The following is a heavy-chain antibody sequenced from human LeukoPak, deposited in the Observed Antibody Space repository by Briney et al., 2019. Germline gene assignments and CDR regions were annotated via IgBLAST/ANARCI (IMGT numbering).Heavy chain of an antibody. CDR1: GGSISSYY. Sequence: PSETLSLTCTVSGGSISSYYWSWLRQPPGKGLECIGYIYRSGSTNYNPSLTSRVTISVDTSNKQFSLKLSSVTAADTAVYYCARVSTLQYYYYMDVWGKGTTVTVSS. V-gene: IGHV4-59*01. J-gene: IGHJ6*03. CDR3: ARVSTLQYYYYMDV. CDR2: IYRSGST.